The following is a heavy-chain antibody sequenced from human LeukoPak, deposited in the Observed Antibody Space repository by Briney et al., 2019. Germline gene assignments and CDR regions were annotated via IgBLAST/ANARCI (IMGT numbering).Heavy chain of an antibody. Sequence: SETLSLTCTVSGASISSYFWSWIRQPAGKGLGWIGRIYTTGSTNYNPSLKSRVTMSVDTSKKQFSLKLISVTAADTAVYYCARERGRFDYWGQGTLVTVSS. V-gene: IGHV4-4*07. CDR3: ARERGRFDY. J-gene: IGHJ4*02. CDR2: IYTTGST. D-gene: IGHD3-16*01. CDR1: GASISSYF.